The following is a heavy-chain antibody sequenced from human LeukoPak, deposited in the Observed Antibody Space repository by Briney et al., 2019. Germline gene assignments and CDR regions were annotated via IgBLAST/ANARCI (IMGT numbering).Heavy chain of an antibody. Sequence: GGSLRLSCAASGFTFSSYSMRSVRAALGGGRWRVSYISSSSSTIYYADSVKGRFTISRDNAKNSLYLQMNSLRDEDTAVYYCARVMRGASRSPFDYWGQGTLVTVSS. J-gene: IGHJ4*02. CDR2: ISSSSSTI. CDR3: ARVMRGASRSPFDY. V-gene: IGHV3-48*02. CDR1: GFTFSSYS. D-gene: IGHD2-15*01.